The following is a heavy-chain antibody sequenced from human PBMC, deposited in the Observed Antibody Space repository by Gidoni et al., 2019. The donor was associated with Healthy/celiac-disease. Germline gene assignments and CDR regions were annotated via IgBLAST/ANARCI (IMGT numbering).Heavy chain of an antibody. D-gene: IGHD5-12*01. CDR1: GFTFSSYA. J-gene: IGHJ6*03. V-gene: IGHV3-30*04. CDR3: AKDRPEEDGFYYYMDV. Sequence: QVQLVESGGGVVQPGRSLRLSCAASGFTFSSYAMHWVRQAPGKGLEWVAVISYDGSNKYYADSVKGRFTISRDNSKNTLYLQMNSLRAEDTAVYYCAKDRPEEDGFYYYMDVWGKGTTVTVSS. CDR2: ISYDGSNK.